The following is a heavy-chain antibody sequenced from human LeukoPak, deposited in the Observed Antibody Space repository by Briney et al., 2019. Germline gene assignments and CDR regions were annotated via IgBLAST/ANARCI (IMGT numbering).Heavy chain of an antibody. CDR2: ISSSSSYI. D-gene: IGHD3-16*02. CDR3: ARGFYDYVWRSYRYDDAFDI. Sequence: GGSLRLSCAASGFTFSSYSMNWVRQAPGKGLEWVSSISSSSSYIYYADSVKGRFTISRDNAKNSLYLQMNSLRAEDTAVYYCARGFYDYVWRSYRYDDAFDIWGQGTMVTVSS. J-gene: IGHJ3*02. V-gene: IGHV3-21*01. CDR1: GFTFSSYS.